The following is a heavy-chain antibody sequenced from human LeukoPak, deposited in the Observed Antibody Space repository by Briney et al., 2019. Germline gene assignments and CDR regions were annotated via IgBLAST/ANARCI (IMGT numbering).Heavy chain of an antibody. J-gene: IGHJ5*02. CDR3: ATGDGFLGT. Sequence: SGTLSLTCTVSGGSISNYYWSWIRQPPGKGLEWIGYIYYSGSTNYNPSLKSRVTISVDTSKNQFSLKLSSVTAADTAVYYCATGDGFLGTWGQGTLVTVSS. CDR1: GGSISNYY. CDR2: IYYSGST. D-gene: IGHD5-24*01. V-gene: IGHV4-59*01.